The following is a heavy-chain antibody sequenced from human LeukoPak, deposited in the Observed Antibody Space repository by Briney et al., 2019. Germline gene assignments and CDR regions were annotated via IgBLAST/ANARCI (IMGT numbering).Heavy chain of an antibody. J-gene: IGHJ4*02. CDR2: LYYSGSN. CDR3: ARFRGSAKGDY. D-gene: IGHD3-10*01. V-gene: IGHV4-59*01. CDR1: GDSISSYY. Sequence: PSETLSLTCTVSGDSISSYYWSWIRQPPGKGLEWIGYLYYSGSNNYNPSLKSRVTISLDMSKNQFSLKLSSVTAADTAVYYCARFRGSAKGDYWGQGTLVTVSS.